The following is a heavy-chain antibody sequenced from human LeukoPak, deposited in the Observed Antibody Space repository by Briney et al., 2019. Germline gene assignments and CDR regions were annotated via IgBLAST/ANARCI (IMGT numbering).Heavy chain of an antibody. CDR3: ARYFSGGQFKWFDP. J-gene: IGHJ5*02. Sequence: SQTLSLTCAVSGDSISSGGYSWSWIRHPPGKGLEWIGYIYHGGSAYYDPSLKSRVNISVDKSKNQFSLELSSVTAADTAVYYCARYFSGGQFKWFDPWGQGTLVTVSS. V-gene: IGHV4-30-2*01. D-gene: IGHD1-26*01. CDR1: GDSISSGGYS. CDR2: IYHGGSA.